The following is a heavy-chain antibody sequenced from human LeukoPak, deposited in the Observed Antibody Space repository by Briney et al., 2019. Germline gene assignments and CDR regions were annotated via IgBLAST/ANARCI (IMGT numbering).Heavy chain of an antibody. J-gene: IGHJ5*02. Sequence: SDTLSLTCAVSGYSIRSSNWWGWIRQPPGKGLEWIGYIYYDGSIYYNPSLRSRVTMSVDTSKNQFSLRLNSVTAVDTAVYYCARKPDSRNWFDPWGQGTLVIVPS. D-gene: IGHD6-13*01. CDR2: IYYDGSI. V-gene: IGHV4-28*05. CDR3: ARKPDSRNWFDP. CDR1: GYSIRSSNW.